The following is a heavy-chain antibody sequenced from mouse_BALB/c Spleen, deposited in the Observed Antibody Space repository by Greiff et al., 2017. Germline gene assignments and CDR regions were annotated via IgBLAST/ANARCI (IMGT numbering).Heavy chain of an antibody. CDR3: ARDGRHYYAMDY. J-gene: IGHJ4*01. CDR2: ISSGSSTI. CDR1: GFTFSSFG. V-gene: IGHV5-17*02. Sequence: EVQVVESGGGLVQPGGSRKLSCAASGFTFSSFGMHWVRQAPEKGLEWVAYISSGSSTIYYADTVKGRFTISRDNPKNTLFLQMTSLRSEDTAMYYCARDGRHYYAMDYWGQGTSVTVSS. D-gene: IGHD2-3*01.